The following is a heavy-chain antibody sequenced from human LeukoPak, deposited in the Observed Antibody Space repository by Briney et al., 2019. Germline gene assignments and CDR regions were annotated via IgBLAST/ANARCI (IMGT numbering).Heavy chain of an antibody. V-gene: IGHV3-15*01. CDR1: GFIFSSYS. D-gene: IGHD1-26*01. J-gene: IGHJ4*02. CDR3: TTGAIVGTRRGFDY. CDR2: IKRKTDGGTT. Sequence: GGSLRLSCAASGFIFSSYSMKWVRQAPGKGLEWVGRIKRKTDGGTTDYAAPVKGRFTISRDDSKNTLYLQMNSLKTEDTAVYYCTTGAIVGTRRGFDYWGQGTLVTVSS.